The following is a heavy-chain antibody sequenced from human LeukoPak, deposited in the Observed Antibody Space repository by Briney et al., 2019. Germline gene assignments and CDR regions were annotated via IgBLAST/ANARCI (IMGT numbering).Heavy chain of an antibody. CDR3: ARRDSSGWYYFDY. CDR1: GGSISSYY. J-gene: IGHJ4*02. Sequence: SETLSLTCTASGGSISSYYWSWIQPPPGKGLEWIGYIYYSGSTNYNPSLKSRVTISVDTSKNQFSLKLSSVTAADTAVYYCARRDSSGWYYFDYWGQGTLVTVSS. CDR2: IYYSGST. D-gene: IGHD6-19*01. V-gene: IGHV4-59*08.